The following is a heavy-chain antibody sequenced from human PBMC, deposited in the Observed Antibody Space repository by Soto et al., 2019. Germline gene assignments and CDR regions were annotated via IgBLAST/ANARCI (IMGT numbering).Heavy chain of an antibody. V-gene: IGHV1-69*12. CDR3: ERDCHVRSSWYPHYYFDY. J-gene: IGHJ4*02. CDR1: GGTFSSYA. CDR2: IIPIFGTA. Sequence: QVQLVQSGAEVKKPGSSVKVSCKASGGTFSSYAISWVRQAPGQGLEWMGGIIPIFGTANYAQKFQGRVRITADEPTRTASMELRSLRSEETAVDYCERDCHVRSSWYPHYYFDYWGQGTLVTVSS. D-gene: IGHD6-13*01.